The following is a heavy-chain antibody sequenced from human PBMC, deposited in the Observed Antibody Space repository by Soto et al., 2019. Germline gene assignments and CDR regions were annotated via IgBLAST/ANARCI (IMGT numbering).Heavy chain of an antibody. CDR2: ISHTGST. CDR3: VRVGYCRGGSCYPAYYGMDV. Sequence: SETLSLTCAVSGDSIGPSLSSTNWWTWVRQAPGQGLEWIGEISHTGSTKYDPSVKSGVTISVDKSRNQFSLNLRSVTAADTAVYYCVRVGYCRGGSCYPAYYGMDVWGQGTTVTVSS. CDR1: GDSIGPSLSSTNW. V-gene: IGHV4-4*02. J-gene: IGHJ6*02. D-gene: IGHD2-15*01.